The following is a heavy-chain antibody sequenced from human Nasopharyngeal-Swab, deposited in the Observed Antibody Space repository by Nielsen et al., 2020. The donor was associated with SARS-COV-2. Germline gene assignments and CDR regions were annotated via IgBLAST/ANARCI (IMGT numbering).Heavy chain of an antibody. CDR2: IFSSGST. CDR3: ARDESGDYLGLPFDH. D-gene: IGHD4-17*01. V-gene: IGHV4-39*07. CDR1: GASISSRNNY. Sequence: SETLSLTCVVSGASISSRNNYWGWIRQSPGKGLEWIGTIFSSGSTYTPSLKSRVTMSVGTSKDQFSLKLTSVTAADTAVYYCARDESGDYLGLPFDHWGRGTLVTVSS. J-gene: IGHJ4*02.